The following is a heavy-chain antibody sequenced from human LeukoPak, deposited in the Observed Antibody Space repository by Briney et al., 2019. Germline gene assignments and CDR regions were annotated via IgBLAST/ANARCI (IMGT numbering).Heavy chain of an antibody. J-gene: IGHJ5*02. D-gene: IGHD6-13*01. CDR2: INPNSGGT. Sequence: ASVKVSCKASGYTFTGYYVHWVRQAPGQGLEWMGWINPNSGGTNYAQKFQGRVTMTRDTSISTAYMELSRLRSDDTAVYYCARDPHSSSWVNWFDPWGQGTLVTVSS. CDR3: ARDPHSSSWVNWFDP. V-gene: IGHV1-2*02. CDR1: GYTFTGYY.